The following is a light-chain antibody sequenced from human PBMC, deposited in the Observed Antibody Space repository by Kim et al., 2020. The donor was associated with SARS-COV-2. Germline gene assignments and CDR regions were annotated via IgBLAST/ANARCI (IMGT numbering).Light chain of an antibody. Sequence: GDRVTITWQASEDVSYYFNWYHQKPGEAPKVLIRDAANLESGVPARFSRGGYGTEFSLTISSVQPEDKGTYYCQQYDVTPFTFGQGTRLEIK. CDR1: EDVSYY. J-gene: IGKJ5*01. CDR3: QQYDVTPFT. CDR2: DAA. V-gene: IGKV1-33*01.